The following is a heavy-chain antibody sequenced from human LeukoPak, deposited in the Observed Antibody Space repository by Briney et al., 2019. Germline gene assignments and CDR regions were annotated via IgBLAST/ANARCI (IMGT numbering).Heavy chain of an antibody. CDR2: ISGSGSST. J-gene: IGHJ4*02. CDR1: GFTFSSYG. CDR3: AKPPKDFWSGYPADY. V-gene: IGHV3-23*01. Sequence: PGGSLRLSCAASGFTFSSYGMHWVRQAPGKGLEWVSGISGSGSSTYYADSVKGRFTISRDNSKNTLHLQMNSLRAEDTAVYYCAKPPKDFWSGYPADYWGQGTLVTVSS. D-gene: IGHD3-3*01.